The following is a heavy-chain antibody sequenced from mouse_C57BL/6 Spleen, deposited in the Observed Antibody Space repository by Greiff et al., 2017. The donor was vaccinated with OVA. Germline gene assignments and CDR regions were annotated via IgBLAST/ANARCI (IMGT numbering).Heavy chain of an antibody. J-gene: IGHJ2*01. CDR3: ARDEGSYAFDY. CDR1: GFTFSDYY. D-gene: IGHD1-1*01. CDR2: INYDGSST. V-gene: IGHV5-16*01. Sequence: EVLLVESEGGLVQPGSSMKLSCTASGFTFSDYYMAWVRQVPETGLEWVANINYDGSSTYYLDSLKSRFLISSDNAKNILYLPMISPKAEDTATYYGARDEGSYAFDYWGKGTTLTVSS.